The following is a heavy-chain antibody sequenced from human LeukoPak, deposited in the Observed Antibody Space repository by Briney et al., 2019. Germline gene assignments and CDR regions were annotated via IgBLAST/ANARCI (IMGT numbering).Heavy chain of an antibody. Sequence: LETLSLTCAVYGGSFSGYYWSWIRQPPGKGLEWIGEINHSGSTNYNPSLKSRVTISVDTSKNQFSLNLTSVTAADTAVFYCARSVSAYAGRGWFDPWGQGTLVTVSS. D-gene: IGHD5-12*01. CDR2: INHSGST. CDR1: GGSFSGYY. CDR3: ARSVSAYAGRGWFDP. V-gene: IGHV4-34*01. J-gene: IGHJ5*02.